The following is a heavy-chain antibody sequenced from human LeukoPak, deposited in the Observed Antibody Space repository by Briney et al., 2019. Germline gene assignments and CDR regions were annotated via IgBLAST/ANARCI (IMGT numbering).Heavy chain of an antibody. CDR3: AREDAGEFDY. V-gene: IGHV4-61*10. J-gene: IGHJ4*02. Sequence: PSQTLSLTCTVSGGSISSGSYYWSWIRQPAGKGLEWIGNIYYSGNTNHNPSLKSRVTISVDTSKNQFSLKLSSVTVADTAVYYCAREDAGEFDYWGQGTLVTVSS. CDR1: GGSISSGSYY. D-gene: IGHD1-26*01. CDR2: IYYSGNT.